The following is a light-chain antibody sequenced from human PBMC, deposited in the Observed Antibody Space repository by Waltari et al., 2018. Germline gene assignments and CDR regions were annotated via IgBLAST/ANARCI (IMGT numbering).Light chain of an antibody. CDR2: DIN. Sequence: QSALPQPASVSGSPGQSITISCTGTSSDVGATESVSWYQQSPGKSPKLMIYDINKRPSWVSNRFSGSKSGNTASLTISGLQAEDEADYYCKSYTSSNTYVFGTGTTVTVL. V-gene: IGLV2-14*01. J-gene: IGLJ1*01. CDR1: SSDVGATES. CDR3: KSYTSSNTYV.